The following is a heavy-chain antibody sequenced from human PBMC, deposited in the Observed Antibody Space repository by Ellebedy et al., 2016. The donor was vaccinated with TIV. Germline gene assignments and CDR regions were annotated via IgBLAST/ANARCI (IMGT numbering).Heavy chain of an antibody. CDR3: ARDSCSGGSCYFYYYYGMDV. D-gene: IGHD2-15*01. CDR2: ISAYNGNT. J-gene: IGHJ6*02. Sequence: AASVKVSCKASGYTFTSYGISRVRQAPGQGLEWMGWISAYNGNTNYAQKLQGRVTMTTDTSTSTAYMELRSLRSDDTAVYYCARDSCSGGSCYFYYYYGMDVWGQGTTVTVSS. V-gene: IGHV1-18*01. CDR1: GYTFTSYG.